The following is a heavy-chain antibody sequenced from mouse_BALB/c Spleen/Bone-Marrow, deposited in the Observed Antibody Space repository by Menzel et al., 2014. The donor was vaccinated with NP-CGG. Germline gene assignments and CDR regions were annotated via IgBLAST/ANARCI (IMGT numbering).Heavy chain of an antibody. CDR1: GFSLTSYG. Sequence: VKLVESGPGLVAPSQSLSITCTVSGFSLTSYGVHWVRQPPGKGLKWLGVIWAGGTTNYNSAPMSRLSISKDNSKSQVFLKMNSLQTDDTAMYYCARSTTTDYFDYWGQGTTLTVSS. V-gene: IGHV2-9*02. CDR3: ARSTTTDYFDY. CDR2: IWAGGTT. J-gene: IGHJ2*01. D-gene: IGHD1-1*01.